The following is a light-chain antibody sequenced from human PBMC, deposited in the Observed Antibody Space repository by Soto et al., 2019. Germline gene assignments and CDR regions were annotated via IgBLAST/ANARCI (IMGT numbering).Light chain of an antibody. CDR1: SSDVGGYNF. J-gene: IGLJ1*01. V-gene: IGLV2-14*01. Sequence: QSALTQPASVSGSPGQSITISCTGTSSDVGGYNFVSWYQQQSGKAPKLMIHEVSNRPSGVSNRFSGSKSGNTASLTISGLQAEDEADYYCSSFTRSRAYVFGIGTKLPVL. CDR3: SSFTRSRAYV. CDR2: EVS.